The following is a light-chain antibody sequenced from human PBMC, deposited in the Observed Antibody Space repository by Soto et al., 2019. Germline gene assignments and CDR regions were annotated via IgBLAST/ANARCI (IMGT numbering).Light chain of an antibody. V-gene: IGKV1-5*01. J-gene: IGKJ1*01. Sequence: DIQMTQSPSTLSASVGDSVTITCRASQSISSWLAWYQLKPGKAPKLLIYDASSLESAVRSRFSGSGSGTEFTLTNSSLQPDDFATYYCQQYNSYWTFGQGTKVQFK. CDR2: DAS. CDR3: QQYNSYWT. CDR1: QSISSW.